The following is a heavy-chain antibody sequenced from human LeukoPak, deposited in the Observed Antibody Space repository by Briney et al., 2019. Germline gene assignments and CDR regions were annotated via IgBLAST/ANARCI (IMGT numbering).Heavy chain of an antibody. J-gene: IGHJ4*02. CDR2: ISSSSSYI. V-gene: IGHV3-21*01. D-gene: IGHD3-16*02. CDR1: GFTFSSYS. CDR3: ARDTYDYVWGSYRLFDY. Sequence: SGGSLRLSCAASGFTFSSYSMNWVRQAPGKGLEWVSSISSSSSYIYYADSVKGRFTISRDNAKNTLYLQMNSLRAEDTAVYYCARDTYDYVWGSYRLFDYWGQGTLVTVSS.